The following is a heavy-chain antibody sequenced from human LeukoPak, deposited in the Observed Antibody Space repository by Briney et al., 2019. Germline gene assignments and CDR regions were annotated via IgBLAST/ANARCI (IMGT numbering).Heavy chain of an antibody. J-gene: IGHJ3*02. V-gene: IGHV3-21*01. CDR2: ISSSSSYI. Sequence: GGSLRLSCAASGFTFSSYSMNWVRQAPGKGLEWVSSISSSSSYIYYADSVKGRFTISRDNFKDTLYLQMNSLRAEDMAVYYCAKSGGTNAGAFDIWGQGTMVTVSS. D-gene: IGHD2-15*01. CDR1: GFTFSSYS. CDR3: AKSGGTNAGAFDI.